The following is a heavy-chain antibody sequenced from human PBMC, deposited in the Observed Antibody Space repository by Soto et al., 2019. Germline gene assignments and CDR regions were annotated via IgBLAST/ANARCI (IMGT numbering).Heavy chain of an antibody. D-gene: IGHD2-15*01. CDR2: INPNGGST. CDR1: GCIFTYYY. CDR3: AREFCTGGSCYSGSFDP. J-gene: IGHJ5*02. V-gene: IGHV1-46*01. Sequence: ASVKVSCKASGCIFTYYYMHWVRQSPGQGLEWMGRINPNGGSTSYAQKFQGRVTMTSDTSTSTLYMELRSLRSEDTAVYYCAREFCTGGSCYSGSFDPWGQGTLVTVSS.